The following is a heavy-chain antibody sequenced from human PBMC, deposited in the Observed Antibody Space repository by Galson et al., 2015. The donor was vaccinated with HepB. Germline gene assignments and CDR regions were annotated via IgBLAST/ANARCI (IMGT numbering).Heavy chain of an antibody. CDR3: ARQSSIAEAFEI. CDR1: GYSVSSNSSA. CDR2: TYYRSKWSN. J-gene: IGHJ3*02. V-gene: IGHV6-1*01. Sequence: CANSGYSVSSNSSACNCIRQSPSRGLEWLGRTYYRSKWSNDNTLSVKSRIIIKPNTTKNQFSLQLNSMTPEDTAVYYCARQSSIAEAFEIWGQGTMVTVSS. D-gene: IGHD6-6*01.